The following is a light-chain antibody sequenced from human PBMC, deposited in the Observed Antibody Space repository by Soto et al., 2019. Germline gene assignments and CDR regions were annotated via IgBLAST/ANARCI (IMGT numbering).Light chain of an antibody. CDR1: QSVLYSSNNKNY. Sequence: DIVMTQSPDSLAVSLGERATINCKSSQSVLYSSNNKNYLAWYQQKPGQPPKLLIYWASTRESGVPDRFSGSGYGTDFTLTITSLQAEDVAVYYCQQYYRSPLTFGGGTKVDIK. V-gene: IGKV4-1*01. J-gene: IGKJ4*01. CDR3: QQYYRSPLT. CDR2: WAS.